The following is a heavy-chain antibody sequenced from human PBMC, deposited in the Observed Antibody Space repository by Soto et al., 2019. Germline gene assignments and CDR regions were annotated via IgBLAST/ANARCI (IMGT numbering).Heavy chain of an antibody. Sequence: PGGSLRLSCAASGFTFSSYGMHWVRQAPGKGLEWVAMMSFDGSNQYYGESVKGRFTISRDKTNNTLYLQMSSLRPEDTAVYFCAKDGGQWLTLLDSWGQGTLVTVFS. V-gene: IGHV3-30*18. CDR2: MSFDGSNQ. CDR1: GFTFSSYG. CDR3: AKDGGQWLTLLDS. J-gene: IGHJ4*02. D-gene: IGHD6-19*01.